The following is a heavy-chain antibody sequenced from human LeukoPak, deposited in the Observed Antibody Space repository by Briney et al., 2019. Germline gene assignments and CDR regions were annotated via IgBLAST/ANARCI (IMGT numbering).Heavy chain of an antibody. CDR3: AKGGGYDRGSDAFDI. D-gene: IGHD5-12*01. CDR2: ISYGGSNK. CDR1: GFTFSSYA. V-gene: IGHV3-30-3*01. J-gene: IGHJ3*02. Sequence: GGSLRLSCAASGFTFSSYAMHWVRQAPGKGLEWVAVISYGGSNKYYADSVKGRFTISRDNSKNTLYLQMNSLRAEGTAVYYCAKGGGYDRGSDAFDIWGQGTMVTVSS.